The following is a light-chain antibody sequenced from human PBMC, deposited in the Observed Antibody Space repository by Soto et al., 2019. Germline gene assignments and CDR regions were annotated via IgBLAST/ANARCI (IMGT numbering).Light chain of an antibody. V-gene: IGKV1-39*01. CDR2: AAS. CDR3: QQLNSYPRIT. CDR1: QTVTSY. J-gene: IGKJ4*01. Sequence: DVQMTQSPSSLSASVGDSLTLTCRASQTVTSYLNWYQQKPGKAPKLLIYAASTLQSGVPSRFSGSGSGTEFTLTIISLQPEDFATYYCQQLNSYPRITFGGGTKVDIK.